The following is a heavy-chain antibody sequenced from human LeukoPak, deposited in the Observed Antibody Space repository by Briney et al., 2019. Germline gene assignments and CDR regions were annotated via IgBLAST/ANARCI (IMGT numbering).Heavy chain of an antibody. Sequence: GGSLRLSCAASGFTFSSFWMSWVRQAPGKGLEWVANIKTDGSEKYYVDSVKGRFTISRDNAKNSLSLQMNSLSAEDTAVYYCTRDWGGVAAGINYWGQGTLVTVSS. CDR3: TRDWGGVAAGINY. J-gene: IGHJ4*02. D-gene: IGHD6-13*01. CDR1: GFTFSSFW. V-gene: IGHV3-7*01. CDR2: IKTDGSEK.